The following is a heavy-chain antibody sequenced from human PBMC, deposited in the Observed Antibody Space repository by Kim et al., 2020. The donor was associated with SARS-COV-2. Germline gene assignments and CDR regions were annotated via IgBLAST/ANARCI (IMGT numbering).Heavy chain of an antibody. V-gene: IGHV5-51*01. J-gene: IGHJ4*02. Sequence: GESLKISCKGSGYSFTSYWIGWVRQMPGKGLEWMGIIYPGDSDTRYSPSFLGQVTISADKSISTAYLQWSSLKASDTAMYYCARQEMATIRALDYWGQGTLVTVSS. D-gene: IGHD5-12*01. CDR3: ARQEMATIRALDY. CDR1: GYSFTSYW. CDR2: IYPGDSDT.